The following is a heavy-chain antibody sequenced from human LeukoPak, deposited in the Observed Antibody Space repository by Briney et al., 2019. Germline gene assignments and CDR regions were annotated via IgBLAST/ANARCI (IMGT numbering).Heavy chain of an antibody. J-gene: IGHJ3*02. D-gene: IGHD6-19*01. CDR1: GLTFNNAW. CDR2: ISGSSSYI. CDR3: ARDPYSSGWYKDAFDI. Sequence: GGSLGLSCAASGLTFNNAWMNWVRQAPGKGLEWVSSISGSSSYINYADSVKGRFTISRDNAQNSLFLQLNSLRAEDTAVYYCARDPYSSGWYKDAFDIWGQGTMVTVSS. V-gene: IGHV3-21*01.